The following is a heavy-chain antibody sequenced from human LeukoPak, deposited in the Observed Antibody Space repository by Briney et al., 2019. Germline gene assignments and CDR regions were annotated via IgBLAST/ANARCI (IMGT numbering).Heavy chain of an antibody. V-gene: IGHV3-66*01. D-gene: IGHD1-20*01. CDR2: ICGGST. CDR3: ARATFSVVTGTPGYFDY. CDR1: GFTFSDYY. Sequence: GGSLRLSCAASGFTFSDYYMSWIRQAPGKGLEWVSVICGGSTYYADSVKGRFTISRDNSKNTLYLQMNSLRAEDTAVYYCARATFSVVTGTPGYFDYWGQGTLVTVSS. J-gene: IGHJ4*02.